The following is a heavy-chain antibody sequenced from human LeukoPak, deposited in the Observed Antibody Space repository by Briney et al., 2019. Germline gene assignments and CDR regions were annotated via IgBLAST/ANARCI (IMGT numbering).Heavy chain of an antibody. CDR2: IKQDGSEK. CDR3: AREGVYSSSWIGY. J-gene: IGHJ4*02. CDR1: GFTFSSYW. V-gene: IGHV3-7*01. D-gene: IGHD6-13*01. Sequence: PGGSLRLSCAASGFTFSSYWMSWVRQAPGKGLEWVANIKQDGSEKYYVDSVKGRFTISRDNAKNSLYLQMNSLRAEDTAVYYCAREGVYSSSWIGYWGQGTLVTVSS.